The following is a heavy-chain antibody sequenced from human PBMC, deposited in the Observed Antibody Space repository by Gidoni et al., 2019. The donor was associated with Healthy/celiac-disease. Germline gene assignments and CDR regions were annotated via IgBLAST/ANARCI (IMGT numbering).Heavy chain of an antibody. V-gene: IGHV5-10-1*01. Sequence: SPSFQGHVTISADKSISTAYLQWSSLKASDTAMYYCARLGIAVAGTVTFDYWGQGTLVTVSS. CDR3: ARLGIAVAGTVTFDY. J-gene: IGHJ4*02. D-gene: IGHD6-19*01.